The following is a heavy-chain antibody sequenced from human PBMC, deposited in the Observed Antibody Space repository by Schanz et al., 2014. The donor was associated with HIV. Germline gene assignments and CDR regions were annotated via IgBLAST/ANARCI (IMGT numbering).Heavy chain of an antibody. D-gene: IGHD6-13*01. J-gene: IGHJ4*02. V-gene: IGHV3-48*04. Sequence: VQLVESGGGVVQPGRSLRLSCAASGFNFSTYGMHWVRQAPGKGLEWVSYISDTGTTTYYADSVNGRFTISRDNAKNSMFLQMNSLRGEDTAVYYCAREKDLGYSSTLGFWGQGTLVTVSS. CDR2: ISDTGTTT. CDR3: AREKDLGYSSTLGF. CDR1: GFNFSTYG.